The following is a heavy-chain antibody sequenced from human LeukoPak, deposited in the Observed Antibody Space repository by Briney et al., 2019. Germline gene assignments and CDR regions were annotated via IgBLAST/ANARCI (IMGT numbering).Heavy chain of an antibody. CDR2: FDPEDGET. J-gene: IGHJ4*02. Sequence: GASVKVSCKVSGYTLTELSMHWVRQAPGKGLEWMGGFDPEDGETIYAQKFQGRVTMTEDTSTDTAYIELSSLRSEDTAVYYCATDVREEYYDSSGYYRPPRDYWGQGTLVTVSS. CDR1: GYTLTELS. CDR3: ATDVREEYYDSSGYYRPPRDY. V-gene: IGHV1-24*01. D-gene: IGHD3-22*01.